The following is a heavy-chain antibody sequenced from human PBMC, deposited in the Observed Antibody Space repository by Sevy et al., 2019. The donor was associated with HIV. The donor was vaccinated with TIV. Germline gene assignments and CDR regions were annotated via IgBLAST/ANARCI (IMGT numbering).Heavy chain of an antibody. CDR3: ARDQYGSGSYAVGMDV. CDR2: IGTAGDT. D-gene: IGHD3-10*01. CDR1: GFTFSSYD. J-gene: IGHJ6*02. V-gene: IGHV3-13*01. Sequence: GGSLTLSCAASGFTFSSYDMHWVRQATGKGLEWVSAIGTAGDTYYPGSVKGRFTISRENAKNSLYLQMNSLRAGDTAVYYCARDQYGSGSYAVGMDVWGQGTTVTVSS.